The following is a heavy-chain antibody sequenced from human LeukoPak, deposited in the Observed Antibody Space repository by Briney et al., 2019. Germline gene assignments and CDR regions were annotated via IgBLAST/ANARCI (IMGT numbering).Heavy chain of an antibody. CDR1: GGSISSSSYY. D-gene: IGHD2-2*02. J-gene: IGHJ4*02. V-gene: IGHV4-39*07. Sequence: SETLSLTCTVSGGSISSSSYYWGWIRQPPGKGLEWIGEINHSGSTNYNPSLKSRVTISVDTSKNQFSLKLSSVTAADTAVYYCARGGGYCSSTSCYRARKRDFDYWGQGTLVTVSS. CDR2: INHSGST. CDR3: ARGGGYCSSTSCYRARKRDFDY.